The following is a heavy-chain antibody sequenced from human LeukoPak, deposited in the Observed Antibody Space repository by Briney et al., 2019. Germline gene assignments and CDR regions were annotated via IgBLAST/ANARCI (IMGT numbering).Heavy chain of an antibody. CDR3: AVGYCSGGSCYNAFDI. D-gene: IGHD2-15*01. J-gene: IGHJ3*02. CDR2: ISGSGGST. CDR1: GFTVSSNY. Sequence: GGSLRLSCAASGFTVSSNYMSWVRQAPGKGLEWVSAISGSGGSTYYADSVMGRFTISRDNSKNTLYLQMNSLRAEDTAVYYCAVGYCSGGSCYNAFDIWGQGTMVTVSS. V-gene: IGHV3-23*01.